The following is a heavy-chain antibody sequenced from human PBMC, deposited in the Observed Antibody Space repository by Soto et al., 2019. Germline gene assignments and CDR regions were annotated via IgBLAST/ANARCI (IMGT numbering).Heavy chain of an antibody. CDR1: GGSISSGGYY. V-gene: IGHV4-31*03. Sequence: PSETLSLTCTVSGGSISSGGYYWSWIRQHPGKGLEWIGYIYYSGSTYYNPSLKSRVTISVDTSKNQFSLKLSSVTAADTAVYYCVKAPSGSYYYAYFDYWGQGTLVTVSS. D-gene: IGHD3-22*01. CDR3: VKAPSGSYYYAYFDY. J-gene: IGHJ4*02. CDR2: IYYSGST.